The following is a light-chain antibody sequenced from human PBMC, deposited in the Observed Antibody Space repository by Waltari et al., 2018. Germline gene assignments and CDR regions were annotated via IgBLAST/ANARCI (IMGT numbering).Light chain of an antibody. J-gene: IGLJ2*01. CDR3: NSYTSNSTLEV. CDR2: DVS. Sequence: QSALTQPAAVSGSPGQSITISCTGTSSDLGDYNYVPWYQQHPDKAPKLIIYDVSNRPSGVSNRFSGSKSGNTASLTISGLQAEDEADYYCNSYTSNSTLEVFGGGTKLTVL. V-gene: IGLV2-14*03. CDR1: SSDLGDYNY.